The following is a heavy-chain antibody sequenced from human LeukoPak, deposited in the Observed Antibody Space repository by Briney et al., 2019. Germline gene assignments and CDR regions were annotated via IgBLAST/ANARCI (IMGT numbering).Heavy chain of an antibody. CDR2: ISGYNVNT. CDR3: ARDQYSWNPWEYGMDV. D-gene: IGHD1-1*01. Sequence: ASVKVSCKASGYTFTSYGISWVRQAPGQGREGMGWISGYNVNTNYAQTLQGRVTMTTDTSTSTAYMELGSLRSDDTAVYYCARDQYSWNPWEYGMDVWGKGTTVTVSS. CDR1: GYTFTSYG. V-gene: IGHV1-18*04. J-gene: IGHJ6*04.